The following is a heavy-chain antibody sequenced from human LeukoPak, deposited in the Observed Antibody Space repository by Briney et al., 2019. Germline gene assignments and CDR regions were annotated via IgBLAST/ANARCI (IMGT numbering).Heavy chain of an antibody. J-gene: IGHJ6*03. CDR1: GFTFSSYS. V-gene: IGHV3-21*01. CDR3: ARDNGGIFGLVIRSTDYMDV. D-gene: IGHD3-3*01. CDR2: ISSSSSYI. Sequence: GGSLRLSCAASGFTFSSYSMDWVRQAPGKGLEWVTSISSSSSYIYYADSVKGRFTISRDNAKNSLYLQMNSLRAEDTAVYYCARDNGGIFGLVIRSTDYMDVWGKRTTVTVSS.